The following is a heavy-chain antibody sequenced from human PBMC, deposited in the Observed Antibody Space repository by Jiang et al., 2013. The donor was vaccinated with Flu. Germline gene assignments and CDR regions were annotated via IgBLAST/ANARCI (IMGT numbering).Heavy chain of an antibody. J-gene: IGHJ6*02. Sequence: YAQKFQGRVTMTEDTSTDTAYMELSSLRSEDTAVYYCASGQKNYGMDVWGQGTTVTVSS. V-gene: IGHV1-24*01. CDR3: ASGQKNYGMDV. D-gene: IGHD1-26*01.